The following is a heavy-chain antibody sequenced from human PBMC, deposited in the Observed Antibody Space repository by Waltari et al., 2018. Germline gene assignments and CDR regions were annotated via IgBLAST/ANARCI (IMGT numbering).Heavy chain of an antibody. CDR3: ARNGGGYGDFYFEY. Sequence: VQLVESGGGLVQHGRHMRLYCADYGLTLRNSVMHWVSQAPGKGLEWVAVISYDGNNEYYIDSVKGRFTISRDNSQSTMYLQMNNLRVEDTAVYYCARNGGGYGDFYFEYWGQGTLVTVSS. V-gene: IGHV3-30*03. D-gene: IGHD4-17*01. CDR1: GLTLRNSV. J-gene: IGHJ4*02. CDR2: ISYDGNNE.